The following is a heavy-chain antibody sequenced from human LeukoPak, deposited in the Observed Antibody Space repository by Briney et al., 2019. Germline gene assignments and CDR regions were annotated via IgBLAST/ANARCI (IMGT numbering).Heavy chain of an antibody. J-gene: IGHJ4*02. D-gene: IGHD6-13*01. CDR3: ASERSRSSRLDY. CDR2: IYYSGST. CDR1: GGSISSGSYY. Sequence: PSQTLSLTCTVSGGSISSGSYYWGWIRQPPGKGLEWIGSIYYSGSTYYNPSLKSRVTISVDTSKNQFSLKMSSVTAADTAVYYCASERSRSSRLDYWGQGTLVTVSS. V-gene: IGHV4-39*01.